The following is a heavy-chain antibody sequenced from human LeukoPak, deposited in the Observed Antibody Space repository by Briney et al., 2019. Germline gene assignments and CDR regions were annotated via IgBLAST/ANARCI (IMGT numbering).Heavy chain of an antibody. D-gene: IGHD1-26*01. CDR3: ASGWALS. CDR2: TYFRSEWYT. CDR1: GDSVSNKNGT. Sequence: SQTLSLTCDVSGDSVSNKNGTWNWIRQSPSRGLEWLGRTYFRSEWYTDYAVSVKGRIAITADTSKDQFSLQLASVTPEDTAVYYCASGWALSWGQGSLVTVSS. J-gene: IGHJ5*02. V-gene: IGHV6-1*01.